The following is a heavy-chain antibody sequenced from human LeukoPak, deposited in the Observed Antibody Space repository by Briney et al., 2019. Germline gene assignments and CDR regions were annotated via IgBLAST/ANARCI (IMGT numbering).Heavy chain of an antibody. CDR1: GFTFSSYG. CDR3: ANPTGPAAGTLPGY. V-gene: IGHV3-30*18. J-gene: IGHJ4*02. CDR2: ISYDGSNK. Sequence: GGSLRLSCAASGFTFSSYGMHWVRQAPGKGLEWVAVISYDGSNKYYADSVKGRFTISRGNSKNTLYLQMNSLRAEDTAVYYCANPTGPAAGTLPGYWGQGTLVTVSS. D-gene: IGHD6-13*01.